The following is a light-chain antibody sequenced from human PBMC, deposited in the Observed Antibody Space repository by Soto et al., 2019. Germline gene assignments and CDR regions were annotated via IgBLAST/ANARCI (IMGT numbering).Light chain of an antibody. V-gene: IGKV1-5*03. J-gene: IGKJ5*01. CDR1: QSISSW. Sequence: DIQMTQYPSTLSASVGDRVTITCRASQSISSWLAWYQQKPGKAPKLLIYKASSLESGVPSRFSGSGSGTEFTLSISSVQPEDFATYFCQQSYMDPITFGQGRRLEVK. CDR2: KAS. CDR3: QQSYMDPIT.